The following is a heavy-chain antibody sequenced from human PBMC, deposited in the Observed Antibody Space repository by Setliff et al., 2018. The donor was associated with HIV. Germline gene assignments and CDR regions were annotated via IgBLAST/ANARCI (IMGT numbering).Heavy chain of an antibody. CDR1: GYIFIRYY. V-gene: IGHV1-2*02. Sequence: GPVKVSCKTSGYIFIRYYIFWVRQAPGQGLEWMGNINPHTGVTKYAEKFQGRVTMTRDTSINTIYMELSRLRSDDTAVYYCARDLRDGFEEWFSTLDDGMDVWGQGTTVTVSS. CDR3: ARDLRDGFEEWFSTLDDGMDV. J-gene: IGHJ6*02. CDR2: INPHTGVT. D-gene: IGHD3-3*01.